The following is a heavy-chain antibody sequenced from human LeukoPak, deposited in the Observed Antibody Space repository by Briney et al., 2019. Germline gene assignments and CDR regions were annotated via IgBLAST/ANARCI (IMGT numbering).Heavy chain of an antibody. D-gene: IGHD3-22*01. V-gene: IGHV3-23*01. J-gene: IGHJ4*02. Sequence: GGSLRLSCAASGFPFSSHGMSWVRQAPGKGLEWVSGIIGGGGSTYYADSVKGRFTISGDNAKNSLSLQVNSLSAEDTAVYYCARSRSGYYEDYWGQGTLVTVSS. CDR3: ARSRSGYYEDY. CDR2: IIGGGGST. CDR1: GFPFSSHG.